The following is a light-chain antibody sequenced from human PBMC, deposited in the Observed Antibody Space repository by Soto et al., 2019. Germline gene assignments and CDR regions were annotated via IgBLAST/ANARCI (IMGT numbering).Light chain of an antibody. CDR2: DAS. V-gene: IGKV3-15*01. CDR3: QHYDNWPRT. CDR1: QSVSSN. Sequence: EIVMTQSPATLSVSPGERATLSCRASQSVSSNLAWYQQKPGQAPRLLIYDASTRATGIPARFSGSGSGTEFTLTISSLQSEDFAVYSCQHYDNWPRTFGQGTRVEIK. J-gene: IGKJ1*01.